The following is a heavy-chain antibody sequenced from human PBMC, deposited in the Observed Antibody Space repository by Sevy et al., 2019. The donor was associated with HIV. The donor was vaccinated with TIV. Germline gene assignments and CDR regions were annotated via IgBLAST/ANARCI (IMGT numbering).Heavy chain of an antibody. Sequence: GESLKISCKGSGYSLTSYWIGWVRQMPGKGLEWMGIIYPGDSDTRYSPSFQGQVTISADKSISTAYLQWSSLKASDSAMYYCARRLSYGSPSNYFDYWGQGTLVTVSS. CDR3: ARRLSYGSPSNYFDY. J-gene: IGHJ4*02. CDR2: IYPGDSDT. D-gene: IGHD1-26*01. CDR1: GYSLTSYW. V-gene: IGHV5-51*01.